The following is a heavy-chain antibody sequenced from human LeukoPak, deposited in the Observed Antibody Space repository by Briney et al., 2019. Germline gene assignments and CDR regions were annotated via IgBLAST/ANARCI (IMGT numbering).Heavy chain of an antibody. CDR2: IYYSGST. CDR3: ASSPWELPDY. D-gene: IGHD1-26*01. V-gene: IGHV4-61*08. Sequence: SQTLSLTCTVSGGSISSGGYYWSWIRQHPGKGLEWIGYIYYSGSTNYNPSLKSRVTISVDTSKNQFSLKLSSVTAADTAVYYCASSPWELPDYWGQGTLVTVSS. CDR1: GGSISSGGYY. J-gene: IGHJ4*02.